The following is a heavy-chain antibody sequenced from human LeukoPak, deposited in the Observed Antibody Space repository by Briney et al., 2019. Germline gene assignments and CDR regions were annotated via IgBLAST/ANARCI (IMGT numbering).Heavy chain of an antibody. Sequence: SETLSLTCTVFGGSISSCNYFWSWIRQPAGKGLEWIGRIYTSGSTNYNPSLKSRVTISVDTSKNQFSLKLSSVTAADTAVYYCARSPLEYDFWSGRHYYFDYWGQGTLVTVSS. CDR2: IYTSGST. D-gene: IGHD3-3*01. V-gene: IGHV4-61*02. J-gene: IGHJ4*02. CDR1: GGSISSCNYF. CDR3: ARSPLEYDFWSGRHYYFDY.